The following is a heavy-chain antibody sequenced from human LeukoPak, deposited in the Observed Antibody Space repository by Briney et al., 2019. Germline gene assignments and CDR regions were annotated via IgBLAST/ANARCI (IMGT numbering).Heavy chain of an antibody. CDR2: IYTSGST. D-gene: IGHD6-19*01. CDR3: ARDAVGVRYYYYYMDV. J-gene: IGHJ6*03. Sequence: PSETLSLTCTVSGGSISSYYWSWIRQPAGKGLEWIGRIYTSGSTNYNPSLKSRVTISVDTSKNQFSLKLSSVTAADTAVYYCARDAVGVRYYYYYMDVWGKGTTVTVSS. CDR1: GGSISSYY. V-gene: IGHV4-4*07.